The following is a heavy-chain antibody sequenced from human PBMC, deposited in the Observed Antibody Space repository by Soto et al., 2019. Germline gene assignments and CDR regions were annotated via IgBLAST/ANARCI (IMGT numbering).Heavy chain of an antibody. CDR1: GFTFSSYG. CDR3: AKEAWFGELMAFDI. J-gene: IGHJ3*02. Sequence: GALRLSCAASGFTFSSYGMHWVRQAPGKGLEWVAVISYDGSNKYYADSVKGRFTISRDNSKNTLYLQMNSLRAEDTAVYYCAKEAWFGELMAFDIWGQGTMVTVSS. CDR2: ISYDGSNK. D-gene: IGHD3-10*01. V-gene: IGHV3-30*18.